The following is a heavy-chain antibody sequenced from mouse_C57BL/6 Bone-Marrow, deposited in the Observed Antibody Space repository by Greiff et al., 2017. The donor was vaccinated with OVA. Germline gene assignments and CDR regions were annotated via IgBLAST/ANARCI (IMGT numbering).Heavy chain of an antibody. D-gene: IGHD2-4*01. CDR1: GYTFTSYW. CDR3: AVYNDYDWFAY. V-gene: IGHV1-69*01. J-gene: IGHJ3*01. Sequence: QVQLQQPGAELVMPGASVKLSCKASGYTFTSYWMHWVKQRPGQGLEWIGEIDPSDSYTNYNQKFKGKSTLTVDKSSSTAYMQLSSLTSEDSAVYYCAVYNDYDWFAYGGQGTRVTVSA. CDR2: IDPSDSYT.